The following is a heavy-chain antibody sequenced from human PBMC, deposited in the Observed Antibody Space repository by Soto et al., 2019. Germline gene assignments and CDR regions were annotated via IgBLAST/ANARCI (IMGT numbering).Heavy chain of an antibody. CDR2: IYHSGST. J-gene: IGHJ5*02. Sequence: LSLTCAVSGGSISSSNWWSWVRQPPGKGLEWIGEIYHSGSTNYNPSLKSRVTISVDKSKNQFSLKLSSVTAADTAVYYCARDPNRNGYSSSWYNWFDPWGQGPLVTVSS. V-gene: IGHV4-4*02. D-gene: IGHD6-13*01. CDR1: GGSISSSNW. CDR3: ARDPNRNGYSSSWYNWFDP.